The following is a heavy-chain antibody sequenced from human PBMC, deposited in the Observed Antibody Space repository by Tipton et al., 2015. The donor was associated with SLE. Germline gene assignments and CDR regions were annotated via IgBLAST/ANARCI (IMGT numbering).Heavy chain of an antibody. J-gene: IGHJ4*02. CDR3: ARRRYNYYYFDY. CDR1: GGSISSSSYY. V-gene: IGHV4-39*07. Sequence: TLSLTCTVSGGSISSSSYYWGWIRQPPGKGLEWIGSIYYSGSTYYNPSLKSRVPISVDTSKNQFSLKLSSVTAADTAVYYCARRRYNYYYFDYWGQGTLVTVSS. CDR2: IYYSGST. D-gene: IGHD1-1*01.